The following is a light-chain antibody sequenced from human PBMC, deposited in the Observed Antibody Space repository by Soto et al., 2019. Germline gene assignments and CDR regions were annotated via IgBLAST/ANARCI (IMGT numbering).Light chain of an antibody. CDR2: DAS. CDR1: HSVTTH. CDR3: QQRSDSIT. V-gene: IGKV3-11*01. J-gene: IGKJ5*01. Sequence: AFTQAPDPISLSPGERATLSCWASHSVTTHLAWFQQRPGQTPRLLIYDASTRAPGIPARFSGRGSGADFTPTISSLEPEDFAVYYCQQRSDSITFGQGTRLEVK.